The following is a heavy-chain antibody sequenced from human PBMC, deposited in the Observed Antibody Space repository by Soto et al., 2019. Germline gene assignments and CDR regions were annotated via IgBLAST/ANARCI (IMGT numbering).Heavy chain of an antibody. D-gene: IGHD3-10*01. CDR3: ARDLSPCGSGSGRWFDP. J-gene: IGHJ5*02. Sequence: GASVKVSCKASGYTFTSYGISWVRQAPGQGLEWMGWISAYNGNTNYAQKLQGRVTMTTDTSTSTAYMELRSLRSDDTAVYYCARDLSPCGSGSGRWFDPWGQGTLVTVSS. CDR1: GYTFTSYG. V-gene: IGHV1-18*01. CDR2: ISAYNGNT.